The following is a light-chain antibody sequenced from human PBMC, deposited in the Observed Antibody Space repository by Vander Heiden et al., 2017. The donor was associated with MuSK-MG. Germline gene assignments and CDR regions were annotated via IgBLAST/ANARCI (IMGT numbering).Light chain of an antibody. CDR2: TAS. CDR1: QSISNW. J-gene: IGKJ2*01. Sequence: DIQMTQSPSPLSASVGERVTITCRASQSISNWLAWYQQKPGQAPNLLIYTASNLESWVPSRFSGSGSGTEFTLTISSLQPDDFATYYCQQYQSFPYTFGQGTKLE. V-gene: IGKV1-5*03. CDR3: QQYQSFPYT.